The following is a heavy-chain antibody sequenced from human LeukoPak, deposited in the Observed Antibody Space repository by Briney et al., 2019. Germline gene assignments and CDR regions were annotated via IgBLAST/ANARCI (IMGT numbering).Heavy chain of an antibody. CDR1: GGSISSGYYY. V-gene: IGHV4-39*01. J-gene: IGHJ4*02. CDR2: VYYSRSS. Sequence: SETLSLTCTVSGGSISSGYYYWGWIRQPPGKGLEWIGSVYYSRSSYYNPSLKSRVSISVDTSKNQFSLKLSSVTAADTAVYYCARHVSFGELAYWGQGTLVTVSS. D-gene: IGHD3-10*01. CDR3: ARHVSFGELAY.